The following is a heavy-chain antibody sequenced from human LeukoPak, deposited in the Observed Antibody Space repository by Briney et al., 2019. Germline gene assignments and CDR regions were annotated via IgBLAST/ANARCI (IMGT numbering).Heavy chain of an antibody. J-gene: IGHJ4*02. D-gene: IGHD1-1*01. V-gene: IGHV3-30*04. CDR1: GFTFSSYA. CDR3: ARDKRYNWNDWGPMY. Sequence: GGSLRLSCAASGFTFSSYAMHWVRQAPGKGLEWVAVISYDGSNKYYADSVKGRFIISRDNSKNTLYLQMNSLRAEDTAVYYCARDKRYNWNDWGPMYWGQGTLVTVSS. CDR2: ISYDGSNK.